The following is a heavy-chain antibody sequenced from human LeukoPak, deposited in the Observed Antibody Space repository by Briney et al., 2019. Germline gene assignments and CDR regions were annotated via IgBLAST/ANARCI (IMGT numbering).Heavy chain of an antibody. J-gene: IGHJ4*02. CDR2: ISGSGGST. Sequence: GGSLRLSCAASGFSVISNYMSWVRQAPGKGLEWVSAISGSGGSTYYADSVKGRFTISRDNSKNTLYLQMNSLRAEDTAVYYCAKDPPKSNDYSIFGYFDYWGQGTLVTVSS. D-gene: IGHD4-11*01. CDR1: GFSVISNY. CDR3: AKDPPKSNDYSIFGYFDY. V-gene: IGHV3-23*01.